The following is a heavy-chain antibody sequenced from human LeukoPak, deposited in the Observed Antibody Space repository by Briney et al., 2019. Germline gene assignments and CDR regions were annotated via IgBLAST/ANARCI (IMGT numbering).Heavy chain of an antibody. CDR1: GGSISSGGYY. V-gene: IGHV4-31*03. D-gene: IGHD3-3*01. CDR2: IYYSGST. CDR3: ARNPTGYYDFWSGYTDEYYFDY. Sequence: SQTLSLTCTVSGGSISSGGYYWRWIRQHPGKGLEWIGYIYYSGSTYYNPSLRSRVTISVDTSKNQFSLKLSSVTAADTAVYYCARNPTGYYDFWSGYTDEYYFDYWGQGTLVTVSS. J-gene: IGHJ4*02.